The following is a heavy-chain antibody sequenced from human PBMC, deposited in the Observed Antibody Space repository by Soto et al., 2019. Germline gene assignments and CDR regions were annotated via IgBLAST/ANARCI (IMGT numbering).Heavy chain of an antibody. CDR2: IIPIFGTA. J-gene: IGHJ3*02. CDR1: GGTFSSYA. D-gene: IGHD1-26*01. CDR3: ARAGVGATYAFDI. V-gene: IGHV1-69*13. Sequence: ASVKVSCKASGGTFSSYAISWVRQAPGQGLEWMGGIIPIFGTANYAQKFQGRVTITADESTSTAYMELSSLRSEDTAVYYCARAGVGATYAFDIWGQGTMVTVSS.